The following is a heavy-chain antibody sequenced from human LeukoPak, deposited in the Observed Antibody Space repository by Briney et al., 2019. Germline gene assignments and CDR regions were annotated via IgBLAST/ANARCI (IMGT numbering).Heavy chain of an antibody. CDR1: GFTFSSYW. D-gene: IGHD2-2*01. CDR3: ARDGTGWSRDY. J-gene: IGHJ4*02. V-gene: IGHV3-7*01. CDR2: IKQDGSEK. Sequence: GGSLRLSCAASGFTFSSYWMSWVRQAPGKGLEWVANIKQDGSEKYYVDSVKGRFTISRDNAKNSLSLHMSSLRAEDTGVYCCARDGTGWSRDYWGQGTLVTVSS.